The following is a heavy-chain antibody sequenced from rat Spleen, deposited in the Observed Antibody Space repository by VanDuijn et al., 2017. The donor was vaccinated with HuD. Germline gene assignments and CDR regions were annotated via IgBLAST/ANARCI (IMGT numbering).Heavy chain of an antibody. J-gene: IGHJ2*01. V-gene: IGHV2-45*01. CDR2: MWRSGST. CDR3: TRSKGYPGVPFDY. CDR1: GFSLTNYS. D-gene: IGHD1-4*01. Sequence: QVQLMESGPGLVQPSETLSLTCTVSGFSLTNYSVHWVRQPPGKGLEWMGVMWRSGSTEYNSGLNSRLSITRDTSKSQLILKINSPQTEDTAIYYCTRSKGYPGVPFDYWGQGVMVTVSS.